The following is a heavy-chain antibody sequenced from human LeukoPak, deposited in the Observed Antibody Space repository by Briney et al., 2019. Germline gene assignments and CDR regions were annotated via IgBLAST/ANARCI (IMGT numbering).Heavy chain of an antibody. Sequence: GASVKVSCKASGYTFTGYYIHWVRQAPGQGLEWMGWIHSNSGGTNYAQKFQGRFTLARDTSISTAYMELSSLTSDDSAVYFCASISSSWYYFEYWGQGTLVTVSS. V-gene: IGHV1-2*02. J-gene: IGHJ4*02. CDR2: IHSNSGGT. D-gene: IGHD6-13*01. CDR1: GYTFTGYY. CDR3: ASISSSWYYFEY.